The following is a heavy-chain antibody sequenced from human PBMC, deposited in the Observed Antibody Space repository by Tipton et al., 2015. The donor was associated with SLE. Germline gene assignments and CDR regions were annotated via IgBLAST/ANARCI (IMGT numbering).Heavy chain of an antibody. V-gene: IGHV3-49*04. J-gene: IGHJ4*02. CDR3: THDSSGYSYYFDY. D-gene: IGHD3-22*01. CDR2: VRSKTYGGTA. CDR1: GFTFGDYA. Sequence: SLRLSCTTSGFTFGDYAMNWVRQAPGKGLEWVGFVRSKTYGGTAEYAASVEGRFTISRDDSSSIAYLQMNSLKAEDTAVYYCTHDSSGYSYYFDYWGQGTLVTVSS.